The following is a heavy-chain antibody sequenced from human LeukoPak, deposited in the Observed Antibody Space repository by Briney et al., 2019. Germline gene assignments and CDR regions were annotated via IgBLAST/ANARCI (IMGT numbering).Heavy chain of an antibody. CDR3: ARDGEPGSSDYYYYYGMDV. V-gene: IGHV1-46*01. J-gene: IGHJ6*02. CDR2: INPSGGST. Sequence: ASVKVSCEASGYTFTSYYMHWVRQAPGQGLEWMGIINPSGGSTSYAQKFQGRVTMTRDTSTSTVYMELSSLRSEDTAVYYCARDGEPGSSDYYYYYGMDVWGQGTTVTVSS. CDR1: GYTFTSYY. D-gene: IGHD1-14*01.